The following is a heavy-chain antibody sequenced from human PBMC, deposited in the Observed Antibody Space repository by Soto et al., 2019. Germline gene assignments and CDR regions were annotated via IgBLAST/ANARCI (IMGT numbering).Heavy chain of an antibody. J-gene: IGHJ6*02. Sequence: SVKVSCKASGGTFSSYAISWVRQAPGQGLEWMGGIIPIFGTANYAQKFQGRVTITADESTSTAYMELSSLRSEDTAVYYCARDLYDILTGYYTDYYGMDVWGQGTTVTVSS. V-gene: IGHV1-69*13. D-gene: IGHD3-9*01. CDR2: IIPIFGTA. CDR3: ARDLYDILTGYYTDYYGMDV. CDR1: GGTFSSYA.